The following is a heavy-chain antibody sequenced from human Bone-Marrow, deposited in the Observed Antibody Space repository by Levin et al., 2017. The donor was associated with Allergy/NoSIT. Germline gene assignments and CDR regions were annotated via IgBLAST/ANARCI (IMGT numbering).Heavy chain of an antibody. J-gene: IGHJ4*02. CDR2: FFYSGNT. V-gene: IGHV4-61*01. CDR1: GVSVTSPNY. Sequence: SETLSLTCAVSGVSVTSPNYWTWIHQPPGKGLEWIGYFFYSGNTNYNPSLQSRVTISVDTSKNQFSLKLRSVTAADTAVYYCARAPRTNYYDHSGYSNWGQGTLVTVSS. D-gene: IGHD3-22*01. CDR3: ARAPRTNYYDHSGYSN.